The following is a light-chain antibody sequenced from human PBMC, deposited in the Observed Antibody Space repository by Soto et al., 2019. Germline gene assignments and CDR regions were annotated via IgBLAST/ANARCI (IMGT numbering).Light chain of an antibody. CDR1: PSNIGAGFD. J-gene: IGLJ3*02. Sequence: QSVLTQPPSVSGAPGQRITISCTGSPSNIGAGFDVHWYQQFPGTAPKLLIYGTTSRPSGVPDRFSGSQSGTSASLAITGLQARDVADYYCQSYDTSLSGAWVFGGGTKVTVL. CDR2: GTT. CDR3: QSYDTSLSGAWV. V-gene: IGLV1-40*01.